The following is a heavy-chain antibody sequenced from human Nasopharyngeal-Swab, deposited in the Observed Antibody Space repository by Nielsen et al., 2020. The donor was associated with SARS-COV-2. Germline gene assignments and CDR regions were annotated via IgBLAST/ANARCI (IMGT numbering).Heavy chain of an antibody. CDR3: ARSHRPYYDFWSGYYAPHDAFDI. Sequence: WVRQAPGQGLEWMGRINPNSGGTNYAQKFQGRVTMTRDTSISTAYMELSRLRSDDTAVYYCARSHRPYYDFWSGYYAPHDAFDIWGQGTMVTVS. J-gene: IGHJ3*02. D-gene: IGHD3-3*01. CDR2: INPNSGGT. V-gene: IGHV1-2*06.